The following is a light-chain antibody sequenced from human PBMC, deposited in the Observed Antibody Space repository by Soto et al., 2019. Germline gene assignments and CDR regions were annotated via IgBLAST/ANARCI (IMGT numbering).Light chain of an antibody. CDR2: DAS. CDR3: QQYNQWPGT. J-gene: IGKJ1*01. Sequence: IVFIQCPATRCVSPEERSRLSSRASQSVSSYLAWYQQKPGQAPRLLIYDASNRATGIPARFSGSGSGTDFTLTISSLEPQDFAVYHCQQYNQWPGTVGQGTKVDIK. CDR1: QSVSSY. V-gene: IGKV3-11*01.